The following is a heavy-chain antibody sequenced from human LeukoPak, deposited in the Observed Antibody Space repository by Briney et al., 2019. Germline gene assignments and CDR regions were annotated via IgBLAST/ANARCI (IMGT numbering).Heavy chain of an antibody. Sequence: ASVKVSCKASGYTFTSYGISWVRQAPGQGLEWMGWISAYNGNTNYAQKLQGRVTMTTDTSTSTAYMELRSLRSDDTAVYYCARLYCSSNSCLLAHFDYWGQGTLVTVSS. CDR1: GYTFTSYG. J-gene: IGHJ4*02. CDR3: ARLYCSSNSCLLAHFDY. D-gene: IGHD2-2*01. CDR2: ISAYNGNT. V-gene: IGHV1-18*01.